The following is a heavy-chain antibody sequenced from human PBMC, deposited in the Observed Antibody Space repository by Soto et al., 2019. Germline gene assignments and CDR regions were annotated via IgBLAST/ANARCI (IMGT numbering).Heavy chain of an antibody. Sequence: TGGSLRLSCGAFWFTFSSHGMHWVLQTPGKGLEWVAVISYDGSNKYYADSVKGRFTISRDNSKNTLYLQMNSLRAEDTAVYYCAKEHIAVAVNDAFDIWGQGTMVTVSS. CDR2: ISYDGSNK. D-gene: IGHD6-19*01. CDR1: WFTFSSHG. J-gene: IGHJ3*02. V-gene: IGHV3-30*18. CDR3: AKEHIAVAVNDAFDI.